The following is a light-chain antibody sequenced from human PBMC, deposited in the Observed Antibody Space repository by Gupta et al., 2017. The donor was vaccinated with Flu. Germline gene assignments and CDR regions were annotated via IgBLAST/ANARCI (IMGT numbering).Light chain of an antibody. CDR1: QSVNSS. Sequence: GERATLSCRASQSVNSSLAWYQQKPGQAPRFLIYGASTRATGIPGRFSGSGSGTEFSLTISSLQSEDSAVYYCQQYNTWPLTFGGGTKVEIK. CDR2: GAS. CDR3: QQYNTWPLT. J-gene: IGKJ4*01. V-gene: IGKV3-15*01.